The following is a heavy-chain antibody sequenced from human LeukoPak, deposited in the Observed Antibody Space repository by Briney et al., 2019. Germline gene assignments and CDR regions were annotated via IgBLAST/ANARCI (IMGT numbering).Heavy chain of an antibody. CDR1: GYTLTELS. J-gene: IGHJ4*02. CDR3: ATEGHHSSSWYFDY. V-gene: IGHV1-24*01. CDR2: FDPEDGET. Sequence: ASVKVSCKVSGYTLTELSMHWVRQAPGKGLEWMGGFDPEDGETIYAQKFQGRVTMTEDTSTDTAYMELSSLRSEDTAVYYRATEGHHSSSWYFDYWGQGTLVTVSS. D-gene: IGHD6-13*01.